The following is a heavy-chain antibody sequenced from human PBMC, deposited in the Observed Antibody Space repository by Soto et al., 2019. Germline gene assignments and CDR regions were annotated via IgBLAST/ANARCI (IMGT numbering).Heavy chain of an antibody. CDR2: IYCNDDT. Sequence: EPRPTLVSNTQTLTLTSTGSRFSLTTAGAGVGWIRQPPGRALEWLALIYCNDDTRYSPSLKSRLTITKDTSKNQLVPRMTNMGPVDTATYFCAHSCFVIWPRENCFDSWGQGILVTVSS. V-gene: IGHV2-5*01. CDR3: AHSCFVIWPRENCFDS. D-gene: IGHD1-26*01. CDR1: RFSLTTAGAG. J-gene: IGHJ5*01.